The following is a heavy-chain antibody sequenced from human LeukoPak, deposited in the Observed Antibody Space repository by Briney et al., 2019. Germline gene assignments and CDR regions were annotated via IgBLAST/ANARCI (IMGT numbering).Heavy chain of an antibody. V-gene: IGHV4-4*07. Sequence: SETLSLTCTVSGGSISSYYWSWIRQPAGKGLEWIGRIYTSGSTNYNPSLKSRVTMSVDTSKNQFSLKLSSVTAADTAVYYCAGDLQEVHSSSFVWWFDPWGQGTLVTVSS. D-gene: IGHD6-6*01. J-gene: IGHJ5*02. CDR1: GGSISSYY. CDR3: AGDLQEVHSSSFVWWFDP. CDR2: IYTSGST.